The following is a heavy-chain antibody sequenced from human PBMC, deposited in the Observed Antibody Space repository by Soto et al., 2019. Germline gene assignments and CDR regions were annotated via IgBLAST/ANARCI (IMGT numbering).Heavy chain of an antibody. CDR2: IYTSGST. CDR3: ARACSSNSCYDVFDY. D-gene: IGHD2-2*01. CDR1: GGSISSYY. V-gene: IGHV4-4*07. Sequence: SETLSLTCTVSGGSISSYYWSWIRQPAGKGLEWIGRIYTSGSTNYNPSLKSRVTMSVDTAKNQFSLKLSSVTAADTAVYYCARACSSNSCYDVFDYWGQGTLVTVSS. J-gene: IGHJ4*02.